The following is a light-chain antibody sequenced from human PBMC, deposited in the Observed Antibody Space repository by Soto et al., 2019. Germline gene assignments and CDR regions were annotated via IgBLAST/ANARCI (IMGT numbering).Light chain of an antibody. CDR2: RDD. Sequence: QSVLTQPPSASATPGQRVTISCSGSNSNIGSNYVFWYQLVPGTAPKLLISRDDQRPSGVPDRFSGFKSGASASLVITGLQAEDEADYYCQSYDNSLSGSGVFGGGTKLTVL. CDR3: QSYDNSLSGSGV. J-gene: IGLJ3*02. CDR1: NSNIGSNY. V-gene: IGLV1-47*01.